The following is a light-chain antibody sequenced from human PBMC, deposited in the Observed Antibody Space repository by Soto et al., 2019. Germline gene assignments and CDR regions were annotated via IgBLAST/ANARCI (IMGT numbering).Light chain of an antibody. CDR1: QSVSSN. CDR2: GAS. CDR3: QQFYNWPRT. V-gene: IGKV3-15*01. Sequence: EIVMTQSPGALSVSPGERATLSRRASQSVSSNLAWYQQKPGQAPRLLIYGASTRATGIPARFSGSGSETEFTLTISSLQSEDFAVYYCQQFYNWPRTFGQGTKVDIK. J-gene: IGKJ1*01.